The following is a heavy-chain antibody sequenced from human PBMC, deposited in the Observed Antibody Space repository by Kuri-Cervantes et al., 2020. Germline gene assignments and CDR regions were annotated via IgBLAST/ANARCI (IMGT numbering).Heavy chain of an antibody. V-gene: IGHV3-30*07. D-gene: IGHD4-11*01. CDR2: ISFDGRIK. Sequence: GESLKISCAASGFSVSWFVLNRVRQAPGKGLEWVAVISFDGRIKHCADSVKGRFTISRDNSKNTLYLQMNSLRAEDTAVYYCARDILRADDYSNSSAFDYWGQGTLVTVSS. J-gene: IGHJ4*02. CDR1: GFSVSWFV. CDR3: ARDILRADDYSNSSAFDY.